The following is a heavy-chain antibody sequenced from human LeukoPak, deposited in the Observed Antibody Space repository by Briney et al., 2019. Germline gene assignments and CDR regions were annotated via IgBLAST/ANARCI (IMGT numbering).Heavy chain of an antibody. Sequence: SETLSLTCTVSGGSNSSGGYYWSWIRQHPGKGLEWIGYIYYSGSTYYNPSLKSRVTISVDTSKNQFSLKLSSVTAADTAVYYCARGSITIFGVVPADYWGQGTLVTVSS. CDR3: ARGSITIFGVVPADY. D-gene: IGHD3-3*01. J-gene: IGHJ4*02. CDR2: IYYSGST. V-gene: IGHV4-31*03. CDR1: GGSNSSGGYY.